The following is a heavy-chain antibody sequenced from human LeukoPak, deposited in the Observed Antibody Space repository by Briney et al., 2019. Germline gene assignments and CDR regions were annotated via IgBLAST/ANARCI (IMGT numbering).Heavy chain of an antibody. CDR3: ARHLTLCFGDLLFDKWFDS. J-gene: IGHJ5*01. V-gene: IGHV4-39*01. CDR1: NDSISSSGFS. Sequence: NPSETLSLTCTVSNDSISSSGFSWAWIRQSPGRGLEWIGSMDQLDNSYYNPSLMGPLTMSVDTSRIQLSLRLTSATVADAAVYYFARHLTLCFGDLLFDKWFDSWGQGTQVTVSS. D-gene: IGHD3-10*01. CDR2: MDQLDNS.